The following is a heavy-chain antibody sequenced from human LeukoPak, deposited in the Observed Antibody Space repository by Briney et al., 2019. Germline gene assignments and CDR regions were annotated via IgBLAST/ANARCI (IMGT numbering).Heavy chain of an antibody. Sequence: GGSLRLSCAASGFTFDDYAMHWVRQAPGKGLEWVSGISWNSGSIGYADSVKGRFTISRDNAKNSLYLQMNSLRAEDTAVYYCARDRRDGYNSPYFDYWGQGTLVTVSS. V-gene: IGHV3-9*01. CDR3: ARDRRDGYNSPYFDY. CDR2: ISWNSGSI. D-gene: IGHD5-24*01. CDR1: GFTFDDYA. J-gene: IGHJ4*02.